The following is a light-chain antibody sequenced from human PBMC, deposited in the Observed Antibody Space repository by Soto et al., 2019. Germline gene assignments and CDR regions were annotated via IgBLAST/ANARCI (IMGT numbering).Light chain of an antibody. J-gene: IGLJ1*01. CDR3: SSYTSGTTRYV. Sequence: QSVLTQPASVSGSPGQSVTISCTGTSSDVGGYNYVSWYQQNAGKAPKLTIYDVSNRPSGVSDRFSGSKSGNTASLTISRLQAEDEADYHCSSYTSGTTRYVFGTGTKVTVL. V-gene: IGLV2-14*03. CDR1: SSDVGGYNY. CDR2: DVS.